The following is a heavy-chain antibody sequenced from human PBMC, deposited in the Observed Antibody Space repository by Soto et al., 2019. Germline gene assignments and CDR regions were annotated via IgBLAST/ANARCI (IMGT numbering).Heavy chain of an antibody. Sequence: EVQLLDSGGGLVQPGVSLRLSCAASGFTFSSFAMNWVGRPPGKGLGWVSGITGSGAVTFYADSGKGRFTISRDTSKNTLYLQMNSLRAEDTALYYCAKEFSPRYKGSFDYWGQGTLVTVSS. D-gene: IGHD2-2*02. CDR1: GFTFSSFA. V-gene: IGHV3-23*01. CDR2: ITGSGAVT. CDR3: AKEFSPRYKGSFDY. J-gene: IGHJ4*02.